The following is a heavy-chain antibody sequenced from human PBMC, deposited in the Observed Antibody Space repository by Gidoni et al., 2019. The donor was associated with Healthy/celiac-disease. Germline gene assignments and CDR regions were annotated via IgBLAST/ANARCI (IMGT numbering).Heavy chain of an antibody. CDR3: AKGFGYSSSVDV. CDR2: ISGSGGST. Sequence: EVQLVESGGGLVQPGGSLRLPCAASGFTFSSYAMSWVRPAPGKGLEWVSVISGSGGSTYYADSVKGRFTISRDNSKNTLYLQMNSLRAEDTAVYYCAKGFGYSSSVDVWGQGTTVTVSS. CDR1: GFTFSSYA. D-gene: IGHD6-13*01. J-gene: IGHJ6*02. V-gene: IGHV3-23*04.